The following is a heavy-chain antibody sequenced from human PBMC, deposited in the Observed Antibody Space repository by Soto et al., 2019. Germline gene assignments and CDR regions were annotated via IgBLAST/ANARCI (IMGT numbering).Heavy chain of an antibody. CDR1: GYTFTSYG. CDR2: ISAYNGNT. Sequence: QVQLVQSGAEVKKPGASVKVSCKASGYTFTSYGISWVRQAPGQGHEWMGWISAYNGNTNYAQKLQGRVTMTTDTSTSTAYMELRSLRSDDTAVYYCARSGYCSGGSCYFYYYYGMDVWGQGTTVTVSS. J-gene: IGHJ6*02. V-gene: IGHV1-18*01. D-gene: IGHD2-15*01. CDR3: ARSGYCSGGSCYFYYYYGMDV.